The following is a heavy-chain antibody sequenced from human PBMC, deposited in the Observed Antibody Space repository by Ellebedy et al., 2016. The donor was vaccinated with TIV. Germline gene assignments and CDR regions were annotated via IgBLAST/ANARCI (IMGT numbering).Heavy chain of an antibody. Sequence: SETLSLTCTVSGVSISSSSYYWGWIRQPPGKGLEWIGTIYYSGSTYYNPSLKSRVTISVDTSKNQFSLKLSSVTAADTAVYYCARDQSATAFDIWGQGTMVTVSS. D-gene: IGHD6-13*01. J-gene: IGHJ3*02. CDR3: ARDQSATAFDI. CDR2: IYYSGST. V-gene: IGHV4-39*07. CDR1: GVSISSSSYY.